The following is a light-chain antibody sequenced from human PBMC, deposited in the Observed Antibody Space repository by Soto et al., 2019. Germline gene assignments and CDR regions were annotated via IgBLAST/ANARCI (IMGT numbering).Light chain of an antibody. V-gene: IGKV4-1*01. CDR2: WSS. J-gene: IGKJ2*01. CDR1: QSVLHRSNGNNY. CDR3: RQYGYSPVMYT. Sequence: DIVMTQSPDSLSVSLGERATIKCRSSQSVLHRSNGNNYIAWYQQKPGQPPKLLIYWSSTQDSGVPDRFIGSGSGTDFTLTVSSLQAEDVAVYYCRQYGYSPVMYTFGQGTKLEIK.